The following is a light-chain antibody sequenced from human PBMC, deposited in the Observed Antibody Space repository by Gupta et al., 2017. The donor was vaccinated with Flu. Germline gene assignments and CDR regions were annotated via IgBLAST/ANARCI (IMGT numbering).Light chain of an antibody. CDR1: SSDVGGYNL. CDR2: EGS. Sequence: QSALTQPASVSGSPGQSITISCTGTSSDVGGYNLVSWYQQHPGKAPKLMIYEGSKRPSGVSNRFSGSKSGNTASLTISGLQAEDEADYYCCSYAGSSTLPNWVFGGGTKLTVL. V-gene: IGLV2-23*01. CDR3: CSYAGSSTLPNWV. J-gene: IGLJ3*02.